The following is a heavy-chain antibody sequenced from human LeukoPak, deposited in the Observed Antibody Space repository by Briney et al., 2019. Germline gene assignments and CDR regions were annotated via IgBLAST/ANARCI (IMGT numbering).Heavy chain of an antibody. CDR3: ARDKADTAMVTDY. V-gene: IGHV3-64*01. CDR2: ISSNGGST. CDR1: GLTFSSYA. Sequence: HPGGSLRLSCAASGLTFSSYAMHWVRQAPGKGLEYVSAISSNGGSTYYANSVKGRFTISRDNSKNTLYLQMGSLRAEDMAVYYCARDKADTAMVTDYWGQGTLVTVSS. J-gene: IGHJ4*02. D-gene: IGHD5-18*01.